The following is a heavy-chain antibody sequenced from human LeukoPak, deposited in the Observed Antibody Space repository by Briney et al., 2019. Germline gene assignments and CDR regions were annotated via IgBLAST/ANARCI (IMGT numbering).Heavy chain of an antibody. CDR1: GFTFTSYW. CDR3: ARPQHGDLYAFDI. D-gene: IGHD4-17*01. V-gene: IGHV3-74*01. CDR2: VDGDGSTT. J-gene: IGHJ3*02. Sequence: GGSLRLSCAASGFTFTSYWMHWVRQAPGKGLVWVSRVDGDGSTTTYADSVKGRFTISRDNAKNMLYLQMNSLRAEDTAVYYCARPQHGDLYAFDIWGQGTMVTVSS.